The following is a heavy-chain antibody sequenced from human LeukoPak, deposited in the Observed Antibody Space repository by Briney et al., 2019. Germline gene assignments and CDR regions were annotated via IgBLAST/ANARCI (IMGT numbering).Heavy chain of an antibody. V-gene: IGHV3-23*01. J-gene: IGHJ4*02. CDR3: GKEITNNNGWYADN. CDR1: GFTFSAYA. CDR2: ISGSGGTT. Sequence: HPGGSLRLSCAASGFTFSAYAMSWGSQTRGKGLEWVSGISGSGGTTQYEDSVKGRFTISRDNSRNTLYLQMSGLRAEDTAIYYCGKEITNNNGWYADNWGQGTLVTVSS. D-gene: IGHD6-19*01.